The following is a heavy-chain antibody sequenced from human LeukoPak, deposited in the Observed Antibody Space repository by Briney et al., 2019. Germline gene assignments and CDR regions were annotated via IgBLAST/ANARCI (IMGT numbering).Heavy chain of an antibody. Sequence: GGSLRLSCAASGFTFSSYAMHWVRQAPGKGLEWVAVISYDGSNKYYADSVKGRFTISRDNSKNTLYLQMNSLRAEDTAVYYRARDSGSYRTPLRYYGMDVWGQGTTVTVSS. D-gene: IGHD1-26*01. CDR3: ARDSGSYRTPLRYYGMDV. J-gene: IGHJ6*02. CDR2: ISYDGSNK. V-gene: IGHV3-30-3*01. CDR1: GFTFSSYA.